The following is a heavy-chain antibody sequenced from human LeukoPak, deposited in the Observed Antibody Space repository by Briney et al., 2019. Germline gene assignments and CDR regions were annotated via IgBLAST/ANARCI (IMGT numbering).Heavy chain of an antibody. V-gene: IGHV4-39*07. Sequence: PSETLSLTCTVSGGSISSSGYYWSWIRQPPGKGLEWIGEINHSGSTNYNPSLKGRVTISVDTSKSQFSLKLTSVTAADTAVYYCARWSYYDILTGYSPPGDFWGQGTLVTVSS. D-gene: IGHD3-9*01. J-gene: IGHJ4*02. CDR3: ARWSYYDILTGYSPPGDF. CDR2: INHSGST. CDR1: GGSISSSGYY.